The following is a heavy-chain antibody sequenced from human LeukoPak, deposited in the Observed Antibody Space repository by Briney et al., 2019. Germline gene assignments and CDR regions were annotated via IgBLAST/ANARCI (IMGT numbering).Heavy chain of an antibody. D-gene: IGHD2-21*01. J-gene: IGHJ4*02. CDR3: AKDRPISE. Sequence: GRSLRLSCAASGFTFSSYGTHWVRQAPGKGLEWVAVISYDGSNKYYADSVKGRFTISRDNSKNTLYLQMNSLRAEDTAVYYCAKDRPISEWGQGTLVTVSS. CDR1: GFTFSSYG. V-gene: IGHV3-30*18. CDR2: ISYDGSNK.